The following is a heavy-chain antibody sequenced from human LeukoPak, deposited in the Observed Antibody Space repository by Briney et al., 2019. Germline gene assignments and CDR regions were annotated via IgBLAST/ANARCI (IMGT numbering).Heavy chain of an antibody. CDR2: ISGSGGST. V-gene: IGHV3-23*01. J-gene: IGHJ4*02. D-gene: IGHD3-22*01. CDR3: ARDQNDSSGYSGGLDY. Sequence: GGSLRLSCAASGFTFSSYGMSWVRQAPGKGLEWVSAISGSGGSTYYADSVKGRFTISRDNAKNSLYLQMNGLRAEDTAVYYCARDQNDSSGYSGGLDYWGQGTLVTVSS. CDR1: GFTFSSYG.